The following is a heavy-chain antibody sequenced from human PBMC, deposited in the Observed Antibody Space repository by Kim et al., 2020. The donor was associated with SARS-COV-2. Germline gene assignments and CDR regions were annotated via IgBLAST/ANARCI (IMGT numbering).Heavy chain of an antibody. J-gene: IGHJ6*02. D-gene: IGHD6-13*01. CDR2: IRSKTYGGTT. CDR1: GFTFGDYA. V-gene: IGHV3-49*03. Sequence: GGSLRLSCSASGFTFGDYAMSWFRQAPGKGLEWVTFIRSKTYGGTTEYAASVKGRFTISRDDSKSIAYLQMNSLKTEDTAVYYCTRDRGQQLDGGYYYYGMDVWGQGTTVTVSS. CDR3: TRDRGQQLDGGYYYYGMDV.